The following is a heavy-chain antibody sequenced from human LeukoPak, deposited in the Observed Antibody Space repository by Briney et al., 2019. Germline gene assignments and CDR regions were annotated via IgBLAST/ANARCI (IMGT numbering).Heavy chain of an antibody. J-gene: IGHJ4*02. V-gene: IGHV3-33*01. CDR1: VFTFSSYG. CDR2: IWYDGSNK. Sequence: PGGSLRLSCAASVFTFSSYGMNWVRQAPGKGLEWVAVIWYDGSNKYYADSVKGRFTISRDDSKSTLFLQMNSLRAEDTAVYYCARESVGADDYWGQGTLVTVSS. D-gene: IGHD1-26*01. CDR3: ARESVGADDY.